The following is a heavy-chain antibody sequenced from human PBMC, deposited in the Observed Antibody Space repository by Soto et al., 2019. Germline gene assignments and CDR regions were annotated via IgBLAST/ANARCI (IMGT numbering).Heavy chain of an antibody. CDR1: GLTFSSYW. CDR3: RILLWFGELPAIGY. V-gene: IGHV3-7*03. D-gene: IGHD3-10*01. CDR2: IKQDGSEK. J-gene: IGHJ4*02. Sequence: EVQLVESGGGLVQPGGSLRLSCAASGLTFSSYWMSWVRQAPGKGLEWVANIKQDGSEKYYVDSVKGRFTISRDNAKNSLYLQMNSLRAEDTAVYYCRILLWFGELPAIGYWGQGTLVTVSS.